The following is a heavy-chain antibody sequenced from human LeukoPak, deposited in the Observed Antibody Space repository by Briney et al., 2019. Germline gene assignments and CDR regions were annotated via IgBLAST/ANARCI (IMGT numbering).Heavy chain of an antibody. CDR3: ARKRSKAAFDI. CDR2: IYSGGST. J-gene: IGHJ3*02. D-gene: IGHD1-26*01. Sequence: GGSLRLSCAASGFTASSNYMSWVRQAPGKGLEWVSVIYSGGSTYYADSVKGRFTISRDNSKNTLYLQMNSRRAEDTAVYYCARKRSKAAFDIWGQGTMVTVSS. CDR1: GFTASSNY. V-gene: IGHV3-66*01.